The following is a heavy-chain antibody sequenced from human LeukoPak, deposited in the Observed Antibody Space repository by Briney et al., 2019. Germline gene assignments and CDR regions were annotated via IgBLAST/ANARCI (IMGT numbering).Heavy chain of an antibody. J-gene: IGHJ6*02. D-gene: IGHD2-2*01. CDR3: ARERLGYCSSTSCYYYGMDV. CDR2: IKQDGSEK. CDR1: GFTFNSYY. Sequence: GGSLRLSCAASGFTFNSYYMNWVRQAPGKGLEWVANIKQDGSEKYYVDSVKGRFTISRDNAKNSLYLQMNSLRAEDTAVYYCARERLGYCSSTSCYYYGMDVWGQGTTVTVSS. V-gene: IGHV3-7*01.